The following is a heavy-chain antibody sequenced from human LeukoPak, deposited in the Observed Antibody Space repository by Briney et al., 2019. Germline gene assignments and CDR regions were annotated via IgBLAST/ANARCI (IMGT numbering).Heavy chain of an antibody. D-gene: IGHD3-22*01. CDR3: VKDLVGYDSSNYRDC. Sequence: GGSLRLSCAASGFTFSSYEMNWVRQAPGKGLEWVSYISSSGSTIYYADSVKGRFTISRDNAKNSLNLQMNSLRAEDTAVYYCVKDLVGYDSSNYRDCWGQGTLVTVSS. V-gene: IGHV3-48*03. CDR2: ISSSGSTI. CDR1: GFTFSSYE. J-gene: IGHJ4*02.